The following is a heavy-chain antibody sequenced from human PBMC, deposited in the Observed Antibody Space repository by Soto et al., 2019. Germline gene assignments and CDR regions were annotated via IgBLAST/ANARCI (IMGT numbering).Heavy chain of an antibody. Sequence: ESGGGVVQPGRSLRLSCAASGFTFSSYAMHWVRQAPGTGLEWVAVISYDGSNKYYADSVKGRFTISRDNSKNTLYLQMNSLRAEDTAVYYCARAIVLGAAAAWWFCPWGQGTLVTVSS. D-gene: IGHD6-13*01. V-gene: IGHV3-30-3*01. J-gene: IGHJ5*02. CDR1: GFTFSSYA. CDR3: ARAIVLGAAAAWWFCP. CDR2: ISYDGSNK.